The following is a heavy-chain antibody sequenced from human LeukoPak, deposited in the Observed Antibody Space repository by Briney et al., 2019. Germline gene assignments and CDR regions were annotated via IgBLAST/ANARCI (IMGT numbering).Heavy chain of an antibody. CDR3: AKESDSRVGYYYMDV. V-gene: IGHV3-30*02. J-gene: IGHJ6*03. CDR2: IRYDGSNK. CDR1: GFTFSSYG. Sequence: GGSLRLSCAASGFTFSSYGMHWVRQAPGKGLEWVAFIRYDGSNKYYADSVKGRFTISRDNSKNTLYLQMNSLRAEGTAVYYCAKESDSRVGYYYMDVWGKGTTVTISS. D-gene: IGHD3-22*01.